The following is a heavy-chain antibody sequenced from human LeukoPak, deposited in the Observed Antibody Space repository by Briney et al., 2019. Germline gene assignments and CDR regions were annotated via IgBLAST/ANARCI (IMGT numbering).Heavy chain of an antibody. V-gene: IGHV3-33*01. CDR2: IWYDGSKK. CDR1: GFSFSSYG. D-gene: IGHD6-6*01. Sequence: PGGSLRLSCAASGFSFSSYGMHWVRQAPGKGLEWVAVIWYDGSKKYYADSVKGRFIISRDNAKNTLYLQMNSLRAEDTAVYYCARDKLGRGQGTLVTVSS. J-gene: IGHJ4*02. CDR3: ARDKLG.